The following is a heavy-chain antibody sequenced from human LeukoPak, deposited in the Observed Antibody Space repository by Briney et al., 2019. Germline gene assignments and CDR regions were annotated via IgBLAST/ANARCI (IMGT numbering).Heavy chain of an antibody. J-gene: IGHJ4*02. CDR2: IKSKTNGETT. CDR1: GFTFTNAW. V-gene: IGHV3-15*01. CDR3: NTDSLVQSY. Sequence: GGSLRLSRTASGFTFTNAWMSWVRQAPGKGLEWLGRIKSKTNGETTDYAAPVKGRFTISRDDSKNTVYLQMNSLKTEDTALYYCNTDSLVQSYWGQGTLVTVSS. D-gene: IGHD3-16*02.